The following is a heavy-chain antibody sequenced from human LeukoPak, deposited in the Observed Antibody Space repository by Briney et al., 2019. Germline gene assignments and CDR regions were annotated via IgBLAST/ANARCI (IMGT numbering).Heavy chain of an antibody. CDR2: MSPSGTT. Sequence: SETLSLTCTVSGDSVSSGNYYLSWTRQPPGKGLDWITYMSPSGTTKYNPSLKSRVTTSVDTSRTQFSLRLSSVTAADTAVYYCARGQDDRSGTFDYWGQGALVTVS. D-gene: IGHD3-22*01. CDR3: ARGQDDRSGTFDY. CDR1: GDSVSSGNYY. J-gene: IGHJ4*02. V-gene: IGHV4-61*01.